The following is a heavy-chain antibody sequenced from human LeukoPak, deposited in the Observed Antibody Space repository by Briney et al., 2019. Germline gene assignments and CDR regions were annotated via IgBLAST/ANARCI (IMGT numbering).Heavy chain of an antibody. CDR2: IYTSGST. CDR3: ASHPYSSGWYVDY. CDR1: GGSISSYY. Sequence: SETLSLTCTVSGGSISSYYWSWIRQPAGKGLEWIGRIYTSGSTSYNPSLKSRVTISVDKSKNQFSLKLSSVTAADTAVYYCASHPYSSGWYVDYWGQGTLVTVSS. J-gene: IGHJ4*02. D-gene: IGHD6-19*01. V-gene: IGHV4-4*07.